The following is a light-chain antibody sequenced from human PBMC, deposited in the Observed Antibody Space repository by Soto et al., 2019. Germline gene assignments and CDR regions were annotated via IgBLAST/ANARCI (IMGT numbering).Light chain of an antibody. CDR3: SSYAGSTNV. CDR1: SSDVGGYNY. CDR2: EVS. Sequence: SALPQPPCASGSPGQSVNISCTGTSSDVGGYNYVSWYQQHPGKAPKLMIYEVSKRPSGVPDRFSGSKSGNTASLTVAGLQAEDEADYYFSSYAGSTNVFGTGTKVTVL. V-gene: IGLV2-8*01. J-gene: IGLJ1*01.